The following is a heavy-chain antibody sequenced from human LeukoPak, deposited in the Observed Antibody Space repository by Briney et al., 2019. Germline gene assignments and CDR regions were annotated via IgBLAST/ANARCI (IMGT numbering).Heavy chain of an antibody. Sequence: ASVKVSCKASGYTFTNYYIHLVRQAPGQGLEWMGKITPSGGATTYAQKFQGRVIVTRDTSTSTFYMELSSLRSEDTAVYYCARERNSGYYFFDYWGQGTLVTVSS. CDR1: GYTFTNYY. CDR3: ARERNSGYYFFDY. CDR2: ITPSGGAT. D-gene: IGHD3-22*01. V-gene: IGHV1-46*03. J-gene: IGHJ4*02.